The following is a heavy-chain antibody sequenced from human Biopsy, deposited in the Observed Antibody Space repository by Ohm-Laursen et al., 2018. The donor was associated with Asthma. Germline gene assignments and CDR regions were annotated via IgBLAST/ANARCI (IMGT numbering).Heavy chain of an antibody. J-gene: IGHJ4*02. CDR1: GFTFGDYW. CDR3: ARDGPELPTELDY. CDR2: IKHDGTEK. V-gene: IGHV3-7*01. D-gene: IGHD1-14*01. Sequence: ETLSLTCAASGFTFGDYWMSWVRQVPGKGLEWVANIKHDGTEKNHVDSLKGRFTISRDNAKNSLYLQMNSLRAEDTAVYYCARDGPELPTELDYWGPGTLVTVSS.